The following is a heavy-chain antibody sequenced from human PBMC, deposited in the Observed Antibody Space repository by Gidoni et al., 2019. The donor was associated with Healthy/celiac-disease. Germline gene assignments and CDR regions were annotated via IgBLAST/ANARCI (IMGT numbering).Heavy chain of an antibody. CDR3: TTDLLSVAGPVDY. J-gene: IGHJ4*02. CDR2: IKSKTDGGTT. D-gene: IGHD6-19*01. Sequence: EVQLVESGGGLVKPGGSLRLSCAASGFTLRNAWMSWVRQAPGKGLEWVGRIKSKTDGGTTDYAAPVKGRFTISRDDSKNTLYLQMNSLKTEDTAVYYCTTDLLSVAGPVDYWGQGTLVTVSS. CDR1: GFTLRNAW. V-gene: IGHV3-15*01.